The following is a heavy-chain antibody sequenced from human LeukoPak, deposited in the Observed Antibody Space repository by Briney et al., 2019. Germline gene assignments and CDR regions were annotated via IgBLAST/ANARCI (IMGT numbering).Heavy chain of an antibody. J-gene: IGHJ4*02. V-gene: IGHV3-21*01. Sequence: GGSLRLSCAPSVFTFTSYSTNWGRDAPGEGLEWVLSISTSSSYIYYADSVKGRLTISRDNSKNTLYLQMNSLRAEDTAVYYCARDYERCYFDYWGQGTLVTVSS. D-gene: IGHD3-3*01. CDR3: ARDYERCYFDY. CDR2: ISTSSSYI. CDR1: VFTFTSYS.